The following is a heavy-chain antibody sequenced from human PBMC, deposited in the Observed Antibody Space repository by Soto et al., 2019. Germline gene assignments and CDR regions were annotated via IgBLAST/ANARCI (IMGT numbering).Heavy chain of an antibody. J-gene: IGHJ5*02. D-gene: IGHD3-3*01. Sequence: ASVKVSCKASGYTFTSYDVNWVRQATGQGLEGRGWMNPNSGNTGYAQKFQGRVTMTRNTSISTAYMELSSLRSEDTAVYYCARGYEGHYDFWRFDPWGQGTLVTVSS. CDR1: GYTFTSYD. CDR3: ARGYEGHYDFWRFDP. CDR2: MNPNSGNT. V-gene: IGHV1-8*01.